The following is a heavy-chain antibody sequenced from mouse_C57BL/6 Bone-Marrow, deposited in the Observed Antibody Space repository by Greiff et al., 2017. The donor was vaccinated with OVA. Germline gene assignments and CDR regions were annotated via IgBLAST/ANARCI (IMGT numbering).Heavy chain of an antibody. CDR3: AIIYYGNYWYFDV. CDR1: GYTFTSYW. J-gene: IGHJ1*03. Sequence: QVQLQQPGTELVKPGASVKLSCKASGYTFTSYWMHWVKQRLGQGLEWIGNINPSDGGTNYNEKFKSKATLTVDKSSSTAYMQLSSLTSEDSAVYYCAIIYYGNYWYFDVWGTGTTVTVSS. D-gene: IGHD2-1*01. CDR2: INPSDGGT. V-gene: IGHV1-53*01.